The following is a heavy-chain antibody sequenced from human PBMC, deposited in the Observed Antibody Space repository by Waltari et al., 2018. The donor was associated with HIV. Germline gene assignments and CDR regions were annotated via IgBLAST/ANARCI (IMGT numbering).Heavy chain of an antibody. CDR3: ARTPGALTGYYDY. V-gene: IGHV4-39*07. J-gene: IGHJ4*02. CDR2: IYYSGST. CDR1: GGSISSSSYY. D-gene: IGHD3-9*01. Sequence: QLQLQESGPGLVKPSETLSLTCTVSGGSISSSSYYWGWIPQPPGKGLGWIGSIYYSGSTYYIPSLKSRVTISVDTSKNQFSLKLSSGTAADTAVYYWARTPGALTGYYDYWGQGTLVTVSS.